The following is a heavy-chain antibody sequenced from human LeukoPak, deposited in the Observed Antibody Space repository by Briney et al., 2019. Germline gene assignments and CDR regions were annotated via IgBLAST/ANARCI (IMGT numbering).Heavy chain of an antibody. Sequence: PGGSLRLSCAASGFTFSTFGMHGVRQAPGKGLEWVALISYDGSNKYYADSVKGRFTISRDNSKNTLYLQMNSLRAEDTALYYCAKTNTYYYDSSAYYPPDYWGQGTLVTVSS. CDR1: GFTFSTFG. J-gene: IGHJ4*02. V-gene: IGHV3-30*18. D-gene: IGHD3-22*01. CDR2: ISYDGSNK. CDR3: AKTNTYYYDSSAYYPPDY.